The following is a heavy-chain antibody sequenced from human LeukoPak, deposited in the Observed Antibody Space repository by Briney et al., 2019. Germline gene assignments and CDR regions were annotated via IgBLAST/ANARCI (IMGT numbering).Heavy chain of an antibody. CDR1: GFTFSSYD. CDR2: IGTAGDT. Sequence: GGSLRLSCAAAGFTFSSYDMHWVRQATGKGLEWVSAIGTAGDTYYPGSVKGRFTISRENAKSSLYLQMNSLRAGDTAVYYCARGLRGSGSLADNWGQGTLVTVSS. J-gene: IGHJ4*02. D-gene: IGHD3-10*01. V-gene: IGHV3-13*01. CDR3: ARGLRGSGSLADN.